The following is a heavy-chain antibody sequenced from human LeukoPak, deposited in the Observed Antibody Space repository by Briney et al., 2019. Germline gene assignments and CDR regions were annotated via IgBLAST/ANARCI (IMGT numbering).Heavy chain of an antibody. J-gene: IGHJ3*02. CDR3: AKLPAGGNAFDI. D-gene: IGHD2-8*02. Sequence: GGTLRLSCSASGFTFSAYGMNWVRQAPGKGLEWVSAISGSGGSTYYADSVKGRFTISRDNSKNTLYLQMNSLRAEDTAVYYCAKLPAGGNAFDIWGQGTMVTVSS. CDR1: GFTFSAYG. V-gene: IGHV3-23*01. CDR2: ISGSGGST.